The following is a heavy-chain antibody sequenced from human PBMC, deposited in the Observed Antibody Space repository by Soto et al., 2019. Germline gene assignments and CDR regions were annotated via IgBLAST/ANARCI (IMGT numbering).Heavy chain of an antibody. CDR3: AHSSGHHSYFDS. D-gene: IGHD3-22*01. J-gene: IGHJ4*02. V-gene: IGHV3-53*01. CDR2: LYSGGSS. CDR1: GLTVSRNY. Sequence: EQLVESGGGLIQPGGSLRISCAFSGLTVSRNYMSWVRQAPGKGLDWVSVLYSGGSSSYAESVKGRFTISRDSSKNILFLQMNSLRHEDTAIYYCAHSSGHHSYFDSWGQGTLVTVSS.